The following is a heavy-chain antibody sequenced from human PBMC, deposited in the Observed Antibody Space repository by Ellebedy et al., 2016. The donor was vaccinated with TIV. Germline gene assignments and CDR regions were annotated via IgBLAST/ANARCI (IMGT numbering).Heavy chain of an antibody. CDR3: AKLNEGAFGMDV. D-gene: IGHD4-23*01. CDR2: ISSSGSYI. Sequence: GGSLRLSCEASGFTFSDYRLNWVRQAPGKGLEWVSSISSSGSYISYADSVKGRFTISRDNAKNSLSLQMNSLRAEDTAIYYCAKLNEGAFGMDVWGQGTTVTVSS. CDR1: GFTFSDYR. J-gene: IGHJ6*02. V-gene: IGHV3-21*01.